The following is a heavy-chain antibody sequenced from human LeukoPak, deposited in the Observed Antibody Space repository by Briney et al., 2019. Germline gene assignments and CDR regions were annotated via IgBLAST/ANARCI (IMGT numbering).Heavy chain of an antibody. CDR3: TKEPLLRVSYNCFDP. D-gene: IGHD3-9*01. CDR2: ISGSGSTT. CDR1: GFTFSSYS. V-gene: IGHV3-23*01. J-gene: IGHJ5*02. Sequence: GGSLRLSCAASGFTFSSYSMNWVRQAPGKGLEWVSAISGSGSTTYYADSVKGRFTISRDNSKNTLYLQMNSLRAEDTAVYYCTKEPLLRVSYNCFDPWGQGTLVTVSS.